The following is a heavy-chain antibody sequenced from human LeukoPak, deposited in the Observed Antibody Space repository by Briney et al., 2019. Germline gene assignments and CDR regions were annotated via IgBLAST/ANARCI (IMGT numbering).Heavy chain of an antibody. J-gene: IGHJ4*02. CDR1: GLTFNDYS. V-gene: IGHV3-11*01. CDR2: ISSSGSTI. Sequence: GGSLRLSCAASGLTFNDYSMGWIRQAPGKGLEWVPSISSSGSTIYSVDSVKGRFSISRDNAKNSLYLQMNSLRADDTAVYYCARRISSSSSGFDYWGQGTLVTVSS. CDR3: ARRISSSSSGFDY. D-gene: IGHD6-13*01.